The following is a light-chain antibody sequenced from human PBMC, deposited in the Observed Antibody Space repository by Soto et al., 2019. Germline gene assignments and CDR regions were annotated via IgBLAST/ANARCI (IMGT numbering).Light chain of an antibody. J-gene: IGLJ3*02. V-gene: IGLV2-14*01. CDR1: SSDVGGYNY. Sequence: QSALTQPASVSGSPGQSITISCTGTSSDVGGYNYVSWYQQHPGKAPKLMIYDVSNRPSGVSNRFSGSKSGNTASLTISGLQAEDEADYSCSSYTSRSTWVFGGGTKVTVL. CDR2: DVS. CDR3: SSYTSRSTWV.